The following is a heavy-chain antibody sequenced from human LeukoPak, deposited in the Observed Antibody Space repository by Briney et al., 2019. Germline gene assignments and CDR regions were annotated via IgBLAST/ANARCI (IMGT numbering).Heavy chain of an antibody. CDR3: VRDVDYYASGSYLGYFDY. V-gene: IGHV3-64D*06. D-gene: IGHD3-10*01. Sequence: GGSLRLSCSASGFTFTGYAMHWVRQAPGKGLEYASGIGGDAFSAFYGDSMKDRVTISRDNSKSTVHLQMTSLRVEDTAVYFCVRDVDYYASGSYLGYFDYWGQGTLVTVSS. CDR1: GFTFTGYA. CDR2: IGGDAFSA. J-gene: IGHJ4*02.